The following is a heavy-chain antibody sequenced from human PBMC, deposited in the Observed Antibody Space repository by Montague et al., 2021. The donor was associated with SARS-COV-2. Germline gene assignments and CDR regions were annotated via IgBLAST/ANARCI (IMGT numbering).Heavy chain of an antibody. Sequence: SETLSLTCTVSGDSISNYYWSWIRQPPGKGLGWIGYIYYSGSTNYNPSLKSRVTISVDTSKNQFSLKLSSVTAADTAVYYCARGGRRDMGLVVYDQWYGLDDWGRGTTVTVSS. CDR2: IYYSGST. V-gene: IGHV4-59*01. CDR3: ARGGRRDMGLVVYDQWYGLDD. D-gene: IGHD2-8*02. CDR1: GDSISNYY. J-gene: IGHJ6*02.